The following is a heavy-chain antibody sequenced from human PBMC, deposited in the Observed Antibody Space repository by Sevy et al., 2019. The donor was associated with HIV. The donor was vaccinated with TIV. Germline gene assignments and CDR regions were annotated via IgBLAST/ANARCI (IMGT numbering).Heavy chain of an antibody. CDR3: ARVKLGDCSSTSCYISYYYYGMDV. V-gene: IGHV1-18*01. CDR1: GYTFTSYG. CDR2: ISAYNGNT. Sequence: ASVKVSCKASGYTFTSYGISWVRQAPGQGLEWMGWISAYNGNTNYAQMLQGRVTMTTDTSTSTAYMELRSLRSDDTAVYYCARVKLGDCSSTSCYISYYYYGMDVWGQGTTVTVSS. J-gene: IGHJ6*02. D-gene: IGHD2-2*02.